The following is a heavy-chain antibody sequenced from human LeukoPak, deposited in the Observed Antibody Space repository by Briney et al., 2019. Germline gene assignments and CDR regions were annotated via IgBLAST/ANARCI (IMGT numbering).Heavy chain of an antibody. D-gene: IGHD3-10*01. CDR2: IIPIFGTA. Sequence: ASVEVSCKASGGTFSSYAISWVRQAPGQGLEWMGGIIPIFGTANYAQKFQGRVTITADKSTSTAYMELSSLRSEDTAVYYCARELTHTLWFGESILPGYYGMDVWGKGTTVTVSS. CDR1: GGTFSSYA. V-gene: IGHV1-69*06. CDR3: ARELTHTLWFGESILPGYYGMDV. J-gene: IGHJ6*04.